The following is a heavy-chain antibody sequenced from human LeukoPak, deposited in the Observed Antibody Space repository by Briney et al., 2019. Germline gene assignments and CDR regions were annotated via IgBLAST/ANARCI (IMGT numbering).Heavy chain of an antibody. D-gene: IGHD2-15*01. CDR1: GFSLSTSGVG. CDR3: AHSLTGCSGGSCYSIFDY. CDR2: IYWNDDK. J-gene: IGHJ4*02. V-gene: IGHV2-5*01. Sequence: SGPTLVKPTQTLTLTCTFSGFSLSTSGVGVGWIRQPPGKALEWLALIYWNDDKRDSPSLKSRLTITKDTSKNQVVLTMTNMDPVDTATYYCAHSLTGCSGGSCYSIFDYWGQGTLVTVSS.